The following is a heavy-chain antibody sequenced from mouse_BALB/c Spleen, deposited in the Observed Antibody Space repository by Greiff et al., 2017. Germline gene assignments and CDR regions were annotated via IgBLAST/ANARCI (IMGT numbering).Heavy chain of an antibody. D-gene: IGHD2-4*01. CDR1: GYAFPNYL. J-gene: IGHJ4*01. CDR2: INPGSGGT. Sequence: QVQLQQSGAELVRPGTSVKVSCKASGYAFPNYLIEWVKQRPGQGLEWIGVINPGSGGTNYNEKFKGKATLTADKSSSTAYMQLSSLTSDDSAVYFCARCDYDHAMDYWGQGTSVTVSS. CDR3: ARCDYDHAMDY. V-gene: IGHV1-54*03.